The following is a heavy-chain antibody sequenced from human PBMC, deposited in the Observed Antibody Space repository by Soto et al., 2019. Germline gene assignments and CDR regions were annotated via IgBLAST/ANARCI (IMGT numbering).Heavy chain of an antibody. CDR1: GGTFSSYA. CDR2: IIPIFGTA. J-gene: IGHJ3*02. D-gene: IGHD3-22*01. V-gene: IGHV1-69*01. Sequence: QVQLVQSGAEVKKPGSSVKVSCKASGGTFSSYAISWVRQAPGQGLEWMGGIIPIFGTANYAQKFQGRVTITADESKSTAYMELSSLRSEDTAVYYCARESYYDSSGYGDAFDIWGQGTMVTVSS. CDR3: ARESYYDSSGYGDAFDI.